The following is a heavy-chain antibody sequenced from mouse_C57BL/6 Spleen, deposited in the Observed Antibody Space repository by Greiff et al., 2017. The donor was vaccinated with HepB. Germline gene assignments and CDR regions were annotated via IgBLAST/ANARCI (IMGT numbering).Heavy chain of an antibody. CDR1: GFTFSSYA. D-gene: IGHD1-1*02. Sequence: LVESGGGLVKPGGSLKLSCAASGFTFSSYAMSWVRQTPEKRLEWVATISDGGSYTYYPDNVKGRFTISRDNAKNNLYLQMSHLKSEDTAMYYCARDDYGFAYWGQGTLVTVSA. CDR2: ISDGGSYT. V-gene: IGHV5-4*01. CDR3: ARDDYGFAY. J-gene: IGHJ3*01.